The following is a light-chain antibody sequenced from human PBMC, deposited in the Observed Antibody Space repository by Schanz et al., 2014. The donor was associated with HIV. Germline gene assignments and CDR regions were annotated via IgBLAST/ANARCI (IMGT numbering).Light chain of an antibody. V-gene: IGLV2-14*03. CDR1: SSDIGGYNY. CDR2: DVD. CDR3: SSYTSSRTWV. J-gene: IGLJ3*02. Sequence: QSVLTQPASVSGSPGQSITISCTGTSSDIGGYNYVSWYQQHPGKAPKLILYDVDNRPAGVSNRFSGSKSGNTASLTISGLRAEDEAVYYCSSYTSSRTWVFGGGTKLTVL.